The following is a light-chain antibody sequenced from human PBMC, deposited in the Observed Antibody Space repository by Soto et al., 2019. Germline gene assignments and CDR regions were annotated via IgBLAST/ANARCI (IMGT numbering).Light chain of an antibody. V-gene: IGKV1-9*01. Sequence: IQLTQSPSSLSASVGDRVTITCRASQDINSFLAWYQQKPGKAPKLLIYAASTLQSGVPSRFSVSVSWTDFTLTISSLKPEDFATYYCQQLESYPSTFGGGTKVDIK. CDR3: QQLESYPST. CDR1: QDINSF. CDR2: AAS. J-gene: IGKJ4*01.